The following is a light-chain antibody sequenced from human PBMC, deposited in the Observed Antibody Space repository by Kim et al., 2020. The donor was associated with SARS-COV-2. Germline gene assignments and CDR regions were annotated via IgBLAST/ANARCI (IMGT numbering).Light chain of an antibody. CDR2: NAS. J-gene: IGKJ1*01. V-gene: IGKV3-20*01. CDR1: LSISSNY. Sequence: EVVLTQSPGTLSLSPGETATLSCRASLSISSNYLAWYLQKPGQAPRLLMYNASIRATGTPDRFSVRGSGTDFTLTIRGLEPEDFAVYYCQHYGNSRTFGQGTKVDIK. CDR3: QHYGNSRT.